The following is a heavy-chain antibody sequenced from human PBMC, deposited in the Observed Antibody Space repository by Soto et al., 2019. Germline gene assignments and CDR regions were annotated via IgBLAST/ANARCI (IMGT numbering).Heavy chain of an antibody. Sequence: EVQLLESGGGLVQPGGSLRLSCAASGFTFSSYAMSWVRQAPGKGLEWVSTTSGSGGSTYYADSVKGRFTIPRDNSKNTVYLQMNSLRAEDMAVYYCAIDGGYGSGSYYSDDWGQGTLVTVSS. CDR1: GFTFSSYA. D-gene: IGHD3-10*01. J-gene: IGHJ4*02. V-gene: IGHV3-23*01. CDR2: TSGSGGST. CDR3: AIDGGYGSGSYYSDD.